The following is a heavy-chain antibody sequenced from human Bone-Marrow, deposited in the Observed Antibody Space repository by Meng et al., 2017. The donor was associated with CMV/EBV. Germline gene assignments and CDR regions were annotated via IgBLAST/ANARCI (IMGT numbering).Heavy chain of an antibody. CDR3: ARDVNVDTRETEHYYYYAMDV. J-gene: IGHJ6*02. CDR2: IYYSGST. D-gene: IGHD5-18*01. V-gene: IGHV4-39*07. CDR1: GGSISSSSYY. Sequence: SETLSLTCTVSGGSISSSSYYWGWIRQPPGKGLEWIGSIYYSGSTYYNPSLKSRVTISVDTSKNQFSLKLISVTAADTAVYYCARDVNVDTRETEHYYYYAMDVWGQGTTVTVSS.